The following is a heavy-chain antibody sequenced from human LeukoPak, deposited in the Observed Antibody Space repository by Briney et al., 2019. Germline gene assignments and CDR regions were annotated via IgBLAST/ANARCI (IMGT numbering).Heavy chain of an antibody. CDR2: ISNDGSKK. D-gene: IGHD6-13*01. J-gene: IGHJ4*02. V-gene: IGHV3-30*03. CDR3: ARDSLAYSSSWYPVDY. Sequence: GRSLRLSCAASGFTFSSYGMHWVRQAPGKGLEWVAVISNDGSKKYYADSVKGRFTISRDNSKNTLSLQVSSLRAEDTAVYYCARDSLAYSSSWYPVDYWGQGTLVTVSS. CDR1: GFTFSSYG.